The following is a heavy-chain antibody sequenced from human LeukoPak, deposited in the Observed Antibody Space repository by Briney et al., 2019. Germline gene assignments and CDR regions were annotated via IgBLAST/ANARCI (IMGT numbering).Heavy chain of an antibody. V-gene: IGHV3-69-1*02. D-gene: IGHD5/OR15-5a*01. Sequence: GGSLRLSCAASGFTFSDYFMNWVRQAPGKRLEWISGISNGSDSMYSANSVKDRFTIPSDNAKNSMYLQMNSLSAEDTAVYYCARDSGNSLYDVHDYWGQGTLVTVS. J-gene: IGHJ4*02. CDR1: GFTFSDYF. CDR3: ARDSGNSLYDVHDY. CDR2: ISNGSDSM.